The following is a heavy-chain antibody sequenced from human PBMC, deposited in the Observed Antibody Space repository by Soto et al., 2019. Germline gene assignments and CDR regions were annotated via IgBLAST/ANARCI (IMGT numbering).Heavy chain of an antibody. V-gene: IGHV4-31*03. Sequence: QVQLQESGPGLVKPSQTLSLTCTVSGGSISSGGYYWSWILQHPGKGLEWIGDIYHSGTTYDNPSLKSRVTISVDTSKNQLSLKLTSVTAADTAVYYCAMVRVNPLLGWFDPWGQGTLVTVSS. CDR2: IYHSGTT. CDR1: GGSISSGGYY. CDR3: AMVRVNPLLGWFDP. J-gene: IGHJ5*02. D-gene: IGHD2-2*01.